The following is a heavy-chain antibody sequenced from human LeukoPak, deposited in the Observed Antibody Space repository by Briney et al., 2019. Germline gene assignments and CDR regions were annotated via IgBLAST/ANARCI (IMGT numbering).Heavy chain of an antibody. V-gene: IGHV4-59*01. D-gene: IGHD3-22*01. J-gene: IGHJ4*02. Sequence: SETLSLTCTVSGGSISSYYWSWVRQPPGKGLEGIGYIYYSGSTNYNPSLTSRVTISVDTSKNQFSLKLSSVTAADTAVYYCARMVAWDYYDSSGYALDYWGQGTLVTVSS. CDR3: ARMVAWDYYDSSGYALDY. CDR2: IYYSGST. CDR1: GGSISSYY.